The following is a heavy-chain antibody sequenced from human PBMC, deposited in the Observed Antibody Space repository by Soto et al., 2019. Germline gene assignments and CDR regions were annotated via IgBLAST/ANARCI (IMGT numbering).Heavy chain of an antibody. CDR2: VFHRGST. Sequence: QLQLQESGSGLVKPSQTLSLTCEVSGASVSSGGFSWTWIRQPPGKGLEWIGYVFHRGSTSYNPSLKSRAIISVDSSGKRFSLNLRSVTAADTAVYYCARAFEAPLSLHDFDSWGQGILVTVSS. V-gene: IGHV4-30-2*01. CDR3: ARAFEAPLSLHDFDS. D-gene: IGHD3-9*01. J-gene: IGHJ4*02. CDR1: GASVSSGGFS.